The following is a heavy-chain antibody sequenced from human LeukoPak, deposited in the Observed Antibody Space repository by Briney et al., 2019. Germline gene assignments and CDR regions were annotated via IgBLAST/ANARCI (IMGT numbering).Heavy chain of an antibody. CDR2: IYYSGST. V-gene: IGHV4-39*01. D-gene: IGHD3-16*02. Sequence: SETLSLTCIVSGGSISSSSYYWGWIRQPPGKGLEWIGSIYYSGSTYYNPSLKSRVSISVDTSKYQFSLKLSSVTAADTAVYYCARRYIMITFGGVIVPGWFDPWGRGTLVTVSS. J-gene: IGHJ5*02. CDR3: ARRYIMITFGGVIVPGWFDP. CDR1: GGSISSSSYY.